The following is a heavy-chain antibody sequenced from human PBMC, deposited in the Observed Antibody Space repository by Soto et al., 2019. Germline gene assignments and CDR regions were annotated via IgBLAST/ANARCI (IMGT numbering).Heavy chain of an antibody. CDR3: ARSGESSSSPGYYYGMDV. CDR1: GESFTSYW. CDR2: IYPGDSDT. J-gene: IGHJ6*02. V-gene: IGHV5-51*01. Sequence: PGESLKISCKCSGESFTSYWIDWVRQMTGKGLEWMGIIYPGDSDTRYSPSFQGQVTISADKSISTAYLQWSSLKASDTAMYYCARSGESSSSPGYYYGMDVWGQGTTVTVSS. D-gene: IGHD6-6*01.